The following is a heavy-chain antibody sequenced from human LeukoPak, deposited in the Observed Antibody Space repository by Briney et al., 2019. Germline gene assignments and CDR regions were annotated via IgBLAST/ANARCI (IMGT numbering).Heavy chain of an antibody. Sequence: ASVKVSCKASGYTITTYAITWVRQAPGQGLGWMGWINTNAGNPTYAQGFTGRFVFSLDTSVSTAYLQISSLKAEDTAVYYCAREPEVNDYVWGSYRGPSTDDYWGQGTLVTVSS. CDR1: GYTITTYA. CDR2: INTNAGNP. V-gene: IGHV7-4-1*02. D-gene: IGHD3-16*02. CDR3: AREPEVNDYVWGSYRGPSTDDY. J-gene: IGHJ4*02.